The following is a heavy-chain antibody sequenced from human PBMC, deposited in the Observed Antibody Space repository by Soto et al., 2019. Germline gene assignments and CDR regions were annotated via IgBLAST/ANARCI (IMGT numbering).Heavy chain of an antibody. CDR2: INHSGST. CDR1: GGSFSGYY. D-gene: IGHD3-3*01. V-gene: IGHV4-34*01. CDR3: ARESRRFLEWSVILPGWFDP. J-gene: IGHJ5*02. Sequence: PSETLSLTCAVYGGSFSGYYWSWIRQPPGKGREWIGEINHSGSTNYNPSLKSRVTISVDTSKNQFSLKLSSVTAADTAVYYCARESRRFLEWSVILPGWFDPWGQGTLVTVSS.